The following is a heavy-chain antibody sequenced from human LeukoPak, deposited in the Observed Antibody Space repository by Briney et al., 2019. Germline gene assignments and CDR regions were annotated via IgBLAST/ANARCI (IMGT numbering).Heavy chain of an antibody. J-gene: IGHJ4*02. D-gene: IGHD3-16*02. Sequence: GASVKVSCKASGYTFTSYDINWVRQATGQGLEWMGWMNPNSGNTGYAQKFQGRVTMTRDTSISTAYMELSSLRSEDTAVYYCASVITFGGVIVGFDYWGQGTLVTVSS. CDR3: ASVITFGGVIVGFDY. CDR1: GYTFTSYD. CDR2: MNPNSGNT. V-gene: IGHV1-8*01.